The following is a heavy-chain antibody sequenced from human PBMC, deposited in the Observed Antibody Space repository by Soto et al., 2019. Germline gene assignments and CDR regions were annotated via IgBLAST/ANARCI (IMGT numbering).Heavy chain of an antibody. J-gene: IGHJ3*02. CDR1: GFTFSSYV. CDR3: VRELDAFDI. Sequence: GGSLRLSCAASGFTFSSYVMHWVRQAPGKGLEWVALMSFDGSYKYYADSVKGRFTISRDNSKNTLYLQMNSLRAEDTAVYHCVRELDAFDIWGQGTMVT. V-gene: IGHV3-30-3*01. CDR2: MSFDGSYK.